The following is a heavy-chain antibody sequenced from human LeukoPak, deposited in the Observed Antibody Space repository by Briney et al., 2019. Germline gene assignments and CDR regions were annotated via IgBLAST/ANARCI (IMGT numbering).Heavy chain of an antibody. D-gene: IGHD2-8*01. CDR2: INHSGST. J-gene: IGHJ4*02. CDR3: ARQRYGVCLDY. CDR1: GGSFSGYY. V-gene: IGHV4-34*01. Sequence: SETLSLTCAVYGGSFSGYYWSWIRQPPGKGLEWIGEINHSGSTNYNPSLKSRVTISVDTSKNQFSLKLSSVTAADTAVYYCARQRYGVCLDYWGQGTLVTVSS.